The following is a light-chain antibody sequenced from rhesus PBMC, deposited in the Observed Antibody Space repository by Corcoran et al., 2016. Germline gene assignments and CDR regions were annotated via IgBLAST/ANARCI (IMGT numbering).Light chain of an antibody. J-gene: IGKJ4*01. V-gene: IGKV1-22*01. CDR2: KAS. Sequence: DIQMTQSPSSLSASVGDTVTITCRASQGISSWLAWYQQKPGKAPKILIYKASSLESGVPSRFSGSGSGTDFTLTSRSLQSEDFATYYCQQYSSRPTFGGGTKVELK. CDR1: QGISSW. CDR3: QQYSSRPT.